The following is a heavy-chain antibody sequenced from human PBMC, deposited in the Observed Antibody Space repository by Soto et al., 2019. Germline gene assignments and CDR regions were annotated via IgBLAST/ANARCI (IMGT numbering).Heavy chain of an antibody. J-gene: IGHJ6*02. CDR3: ARNYRGADGTDYYYGMDV. V-gene: IGHV3-23*01. CDR2: ISGSGGST. Sequence: GGSLRLSCAASGFTFSSYAMSWVRQAPGKGLEWVSAISGSGGSTYYADSVKGRFTISRDNSKNTLYLQMNSLRAEDTAVYYCARNYRGADGTDYYYGMDVWGQGTTVTVYS. D-gene: IGHD6-13*01. CDR1: GFTFSSYA.